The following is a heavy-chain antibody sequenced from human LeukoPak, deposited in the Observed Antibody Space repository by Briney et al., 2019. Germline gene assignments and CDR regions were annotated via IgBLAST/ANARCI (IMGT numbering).Heavy chain of an antibody. D-gene: IGHD3-22*01. V-gene: IGHV3-15*01. CDR2: IKSGADGGTP. Sequence: PGGSLRHSCAASGFTFSDTRTLWVRQAPGKGREWVGRIKSGADGGTPDYAATVTGRFTISRDDSNGTLFLQMNSLTTEDTAVYYCATQGLLDAFDIWGQGTMVIVSS. CDR1: GFTFSDTR. J-gene: IGHJ3*02. CDR3: ATQGLLDAFDI.